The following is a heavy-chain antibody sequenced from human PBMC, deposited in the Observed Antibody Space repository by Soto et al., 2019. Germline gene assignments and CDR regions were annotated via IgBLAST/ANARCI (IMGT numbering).Heavy chain of an antibody. D-gene: IGHD2-2*02. CDR2: IYYSGST. CDR3: ARGIGHCSRTSCYSPYYFDY. CDR1: GGSISSYY. Sequence: PSETLSLTCTVSGGSISSYYWSWMRQPPGKGLELIGYIYYSGSTNYNPSLKSRVTISVDSSKYQFSLELTSVTAADTAVYYCARGIGHCSRTSCYSPYYFDYWGQGTLVTVSS. J-gene: IGHJ4*02. V-gene: IGHV4-59*01.